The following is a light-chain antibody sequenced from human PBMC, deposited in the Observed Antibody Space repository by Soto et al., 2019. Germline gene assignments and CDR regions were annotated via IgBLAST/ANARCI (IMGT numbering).Light chain of an antibody. J-gene: IGLJ2*01. CDR3: QSYDSSTQV. CDR2: EDH. V-gene: IGLV6-57*04. Sequence: NFMLAQPDSVSESPGRTVTISCTRSSGSIASNFVQWYQQRPGSAPTTVIYEDHQRPSGVPDRFSGSIDSASNSASLTISGLKTEDEADYYCQSYDSSTQVFGGGTKVTVL. CDR1: SGSIASNF.